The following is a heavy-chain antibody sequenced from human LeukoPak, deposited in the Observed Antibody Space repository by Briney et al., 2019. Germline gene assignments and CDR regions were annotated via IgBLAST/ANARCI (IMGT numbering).Heavy chain of an antibody. J-gene: IGHJ3*02. D-gene: IGHD1-26*01. V-gene: IGHV1-2*02. CDR3: VTPPWGGSYWETDAFDI. Sequence: GASVKVSCKASGYTFTGYYMHWVRQAPGQGLAWMGWINPNSGGTNYAQKFQGRVTMTRDTSISTAYMELSRLRSDDTAVYYCVTPPWGGSYWETDAFDIWGQETMVTVSS. CDR2: INPNSGGT. CDR1: GYTFTGYY.